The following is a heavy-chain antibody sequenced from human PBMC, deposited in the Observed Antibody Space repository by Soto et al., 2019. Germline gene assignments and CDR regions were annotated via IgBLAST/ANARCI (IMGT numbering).Heavy chain of an antibody. V-gene: IGHV1-3*01. J-gene: IGHJ4*02. CDR1: GYTFTSYA. Sequence: ASVKVSCKASGYTFTSYAMHWVRQAPGQRLEWMGWINAGNGNTKYSQKFQGRVTITRDTSASTAYMELSSLRSEDTAVYYCARDFGSLGATIDYWGQGTLVTVSS. D-gene: IGHD1-26*01. CDR2: INAGNGNT. CDR3: ARDFGSLGATIDY.